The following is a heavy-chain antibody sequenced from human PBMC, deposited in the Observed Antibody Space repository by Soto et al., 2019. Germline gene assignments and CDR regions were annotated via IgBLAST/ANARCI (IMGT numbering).Heavy chain of an antibody. Sequence: EVQLVESGGGLVKPGGSLRLSCAASGFTFSSYSMNWVRQAPGKGLEWVSSISSSSSYIYYADSVKGRFTISRDNAKNSLYLQMNSLRAEDTAVYYCARGDSSGWYYFDYWGHGTLVTVSS. CDR1: GFTFSSYS. CDR2: ISSSSSYI. D-gene: IGHD6-19*01. V-gene: IGHV3-21*01. J-gene: IGHJ4*01. CDR3: ARGDSSGWYYFDY.